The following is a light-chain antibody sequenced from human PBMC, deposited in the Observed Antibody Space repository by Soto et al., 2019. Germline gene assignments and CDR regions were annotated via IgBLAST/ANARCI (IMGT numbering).Light chain of an antibody. CDR1: STDFVSYNR. J-gene: IGLJ1*01. V-gene: IGLV2-18*01. CDR2: EAS. CDR3: AAWDASLSACV. Sequence: QSVLTQPPSVSGSPGQSVTISCTGTSTDFVSYNRVSWYQQPPGTAPKLIIYEASNRPSGVPDRFSGSKSGNTASLTISGLQAADEADYYCAAWDASLSACVFGNGTKLTVL.